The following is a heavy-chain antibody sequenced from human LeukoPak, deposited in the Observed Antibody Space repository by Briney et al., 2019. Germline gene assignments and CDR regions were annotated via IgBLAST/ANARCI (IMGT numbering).Heavy chain of an antibody. Sequence: GGSLRLSCAASGFTFSSYAMHWVRQAPGKRLEWVAVISYDGSNKYYADSVKGRFTISRDNSKNTLYLQMNSLRAEDTAVYYCARVFDDSSGYYYGESYYFDYWGQGTLVTVSS. D-gene: IGHD3-22*01. CDR1: GFTFSSYA. J-gene: IGHJ4*02. V-gene: IGHV3-30*04. CDR3: ARVFDDSSGYYYGESYYFDY. CDR2: ISYDGSNK.